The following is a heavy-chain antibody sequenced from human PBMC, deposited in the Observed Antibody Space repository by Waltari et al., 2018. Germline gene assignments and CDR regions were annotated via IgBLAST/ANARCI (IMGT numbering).Heavy chain of an antibody. V-gene: IGHV4-39*01. CDR3: ATYIGASLGTAAFDV. CDR1: VVSLTTNRHF. Sequence: LQLQESGPGLVKQSETLSLTCSVSVVSLTTNRHFWGWIRQPPGQGLEWIGTISYNGATYSSPSLRSRVTIFRDTSKNQLSLKLGSVTAADTAFYYCATYIGASLGTAAFDVWGQGTMVTVSS. CDR2: ISYNGAT. D-gene: IGHD5-12*01. J-gene: IGHJ3*01.